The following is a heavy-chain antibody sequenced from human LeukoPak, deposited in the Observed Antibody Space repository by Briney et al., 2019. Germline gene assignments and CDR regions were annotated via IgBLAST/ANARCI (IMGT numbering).Heavy chain of an antibody. Sequence: GGSLRLSRAASGFTFSSYSMNWVRQAPGKGLEWVSAISGSGSSTYYADSVKGRFTISRDNSKNTLYLQMNSLRAEDTAVYYCAKGKTASLRLGELLFLFGYWGQGTLVTVSS. J-gene: IGHJ4*02. CDR1: GFTFSSYS. V-gene: IGHV3-23*01. D-gene: IGHD3-16*02. CDR3: AKGKTASLRLGELLFLFGY. CDR2: ISGSGSST.